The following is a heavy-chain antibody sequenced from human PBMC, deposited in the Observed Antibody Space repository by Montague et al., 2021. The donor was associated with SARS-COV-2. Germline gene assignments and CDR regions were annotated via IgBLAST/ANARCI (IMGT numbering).Heavy chain of an antibody. J-gene: IGHJ4*02. Sequence: SETLSLTCIVSGESIDRDTYYWGWIRQSPGKGLEWIGSLSSSGSTYYNPSLRSRVTISMDTSKNHFSLKVDSVTATDMAVYFCARPGSVSGWFYFDDWGQGTLVSVSS. CDR2: LSSSGST. V-gene: IGHV4-39*02. CDR1: GESIDRDTYY. CDR3: ARPGSVSGWFYFDD. D-gene: IGHD6-19*01.